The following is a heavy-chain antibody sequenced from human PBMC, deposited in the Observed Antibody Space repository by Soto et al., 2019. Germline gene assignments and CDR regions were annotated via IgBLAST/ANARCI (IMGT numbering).Heavy chain of an antibody. V-gene: IGHV1-18*01. CDR3: ARLGGQGPVATIYSWWDYYYYGMDV. CDR2: ISAYNGNT. Sequence: QVQLVQSGAEVKKPGASVKVSCKASGYTFTSYGISRVRQAPGQGLEWMGWISAYNGNTNYSQKLQGRVTMTTDTATSTAYMELRSLRSDETAVYYCARLGGQGPVATIYSWWDYYYYGMDVWGQGTTVTVSS. D-gene: IGHD5-12*01. CDR1: GYTFTSYG. J-gene: IGHJ6*02.